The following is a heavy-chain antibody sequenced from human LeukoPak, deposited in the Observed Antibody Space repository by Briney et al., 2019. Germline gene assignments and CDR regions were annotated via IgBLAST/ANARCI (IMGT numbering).Heavy chain of an antibody. D-gene: IGHD1-26*01. V-gene: IGHV1-69*08. Sequence: SVKVSCKASGGTLSSHTFSWVRQAPGQGLEWMGRITPIIDSAKYAQNFQDRVSIIADKSTSTVYLELSSLRSEDTAVYFCARVNLRGSQYNWFDPWGQGTLVTVPS. CDR3: ARVNLRGSQYNWFDP. CDR2: ITPIIDSA. J-gene: IGHJ5*02. CDR1: GGTLSSHT.